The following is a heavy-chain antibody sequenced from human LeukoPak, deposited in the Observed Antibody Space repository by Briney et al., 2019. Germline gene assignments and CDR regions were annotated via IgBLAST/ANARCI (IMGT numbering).Heavy chain of an antibody. CDR3: ARDGGSYNWNYDYYYYGMDV. J-gene: IGHJ6*02. Sequence: ASVKVSCKASGYTFTSYGISWVRQAPGQGLEWMGWISAYNGNTNYAQKLQGRVTMTTDTSTSTAYMELRSLRSDDTAVYYCARDGGSYNWNYDYYYYGMDVWGQGTTVTVSS. V-gene: IGHV1-18*01. D-gene: IGHD1-7*01. CDR2: ISAYNGNT. CDR1: GYTFTSYG.